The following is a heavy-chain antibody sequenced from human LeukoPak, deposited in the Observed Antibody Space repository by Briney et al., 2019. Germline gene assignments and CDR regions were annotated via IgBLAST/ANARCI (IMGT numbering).Heavy chain of an antibody. J-gene: IGHJ5*02. CDR3: AREARGYCSSTSCLNWFDP. D-gene: IGHD2-2*01. CDR1: GYTFTSYA. CDR2: INTNTGNP. Sequence: GASVKVSCKASGYTFTSYAMNWVRQAPGQGLEWMGWINTNTGNPTYAQGFTGRSVFSLDTSVSTAYLQISSLKAEDTAVYYCAREARGYCSSTSCLNWFDPWGQGTLVTVSS. V-gene: IGHV7-4-1*02.